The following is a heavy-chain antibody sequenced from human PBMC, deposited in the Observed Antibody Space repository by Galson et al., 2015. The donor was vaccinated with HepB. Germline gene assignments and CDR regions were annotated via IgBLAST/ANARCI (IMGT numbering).Heavy chain of an antibody. Sequence: SVKVSCKVSGYTLTDLSMHWVRQAPGKGLEWMGGFDPEDGETIYAQKFQGRVTMTEDTSTDTAYMELSSLRSEDTAVYYCATDHWPDGTHAFDIWGQGTMVTVSS. J-gene: IGHJ3*02. CDR1: GYTLTDLS. V-gene: IGHV1-24*01. CDR3: ATDHWPDGTHAFDI. D-gene: IGHD1-1*01. CDR2: FDPEDGET.